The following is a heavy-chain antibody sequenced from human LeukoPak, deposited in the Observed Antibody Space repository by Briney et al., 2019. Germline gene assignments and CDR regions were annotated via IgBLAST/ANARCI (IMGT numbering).Heavy chain of an antibody. Sequence: GGSLRLSCAASGFTFSNYWMHWVRQAPGKGLVWVSRINSDGSITSYADSVKGRFTISRDNAKNTLYLQMNSLRAEDTAVYYCARVGRAFPFDYWGQGTLVTVSS. CDR1: GFTFSNYW. V-gene: IGHV3-74*01. CDR2: INSDGSIT. CDR3: ARVGRAFPFDY. J-gene: IGHJ4*02.